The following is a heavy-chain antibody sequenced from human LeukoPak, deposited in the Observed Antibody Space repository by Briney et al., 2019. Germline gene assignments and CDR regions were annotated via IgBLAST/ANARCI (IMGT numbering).Heavy chain of an antibody. CDR3: ARDHCSGSSCYSGYDY. CDR2: INPNSGGT. D-gene: IGHD2-15*01. Sequence: ASVKVSCKASGYTFTSYYMHWVRQAPGQGLEWMGWINPNSGGTNYAQKFQGRVTMTRDTSISTAYMELSRLRSDDTAVYYCARDHCSGSSCYSGYDYWGQGTLVTVSS. J-gene: IGHJ4*02. V-gene: IGHV1-2*02. CDR1: GYTFTSYY.